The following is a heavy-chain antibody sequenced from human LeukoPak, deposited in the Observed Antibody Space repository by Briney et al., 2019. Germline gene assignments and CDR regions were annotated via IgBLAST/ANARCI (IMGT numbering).Heavy chain of an antibody. D-gene: IGHD4-23*01. CDR1: GFTFSSYD. J-gene: IGHJ2*01. CDR3: ARETLDSGGNYGWYFDL. V-gene: IGHV3-13*04. Sequence: PGGSLRLSCAASGFTFSSYDMHWVRQATGKGLELVSAIGTADDTYYPGSVKGRFTISRDNAKNSLYLQMNSLRDEDTAVYYCARETLDSGGNYGWYFDLWGRGHLVSVSS. CDR2: IGTADDT.